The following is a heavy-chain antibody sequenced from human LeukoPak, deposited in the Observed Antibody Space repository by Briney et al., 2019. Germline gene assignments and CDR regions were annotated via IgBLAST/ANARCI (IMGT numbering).Heavy chain of an antibody. CDR3: AKDRGSYYAFDY. CDR1: GFTFSSYG. J-gene: IGHJ4*02. CDR2: IWYDGSNK. D-gene: IGHD1-26*01. Sequence: GGSLRLSCAASGFTFSSYGMHWVRQAPGKGLEWVAVIWYDGSNKYYADSVKGRLTISRDNSKNTLYLQMNSLRAEDTAVYYCAKDRGSYYAFDYWGQGTLVTVSS. V-gene: IGHV3-33*06.